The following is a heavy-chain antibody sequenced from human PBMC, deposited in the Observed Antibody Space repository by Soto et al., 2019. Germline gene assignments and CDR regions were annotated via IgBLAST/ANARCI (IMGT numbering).Heavy chain of an antibody. CDR3: AHAYGGRSLY. Sequence: QITLKESGPTLVKPTQTLTLTCTFSGFSLTTDRVGVGWIRQPPGEALEWLAVIYWDDSKTYRRSLASRLTITKDTSKNQVALTMTNMDSLDTATYYCAHAYGGRSLYWGQGTLVTVSS. D-gene: IGHD1-26*01. CDR1: GFSLTTDRVG. V-gene: IGHV2-5*02. CDR2: IYWDDSK. J-gene: IGHJ4*02.